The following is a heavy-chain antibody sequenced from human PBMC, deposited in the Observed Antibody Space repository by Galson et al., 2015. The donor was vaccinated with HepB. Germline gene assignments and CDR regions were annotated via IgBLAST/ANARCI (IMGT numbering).Heavy chain of an antibody. CDR2: IYYSGTT. D-gene: IGHD6-6*01. J-gene: IGHJ4*02. V-gene: IGHV4-39*01. CDR3: ARWGGSSSKSWGAFDN. Sequence: ETLSLTCTVSGGSISISSHYWGWIRQPPGKGLEWIGTIYYSGTTYYNPSLQSRVTISVDTSKNQFSLKLRSVTAADTTIYYCARWGGSSSKSWGAFDNWGQGTLVIVSA. CDR1: GGSISISSHY.